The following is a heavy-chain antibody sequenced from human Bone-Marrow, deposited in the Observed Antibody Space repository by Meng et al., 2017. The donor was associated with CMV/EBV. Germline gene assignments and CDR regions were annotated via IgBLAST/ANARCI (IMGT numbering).Heavy chain of an antibody. CDR1: GGSISSSCYY. CDR2: IYYSGST. V-gene: IGHV4-39*07. D-gene: IGHD2/OR15-2a*01. J-gene: IGHJ5*02. CDR3: ASNYISTYNWFDP. Sequence: SGGSISSSCYYWGWIRQPPGKGLEWIGGIYYSGSTYYNPSLKSRVTISVDTSKNQFSLKLSSVTAADTAVYYCASNYISTYNWFDPWGQGTLVTVSS.